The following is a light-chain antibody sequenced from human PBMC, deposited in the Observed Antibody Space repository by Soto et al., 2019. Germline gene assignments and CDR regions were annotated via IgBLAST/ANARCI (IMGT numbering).Light chain of an antibody. CDR2: KAS. CDR3: QQYNSYPWT. Sequence: DIQMTQSPSTLSASVGDRVTITCRASQSLSSWLAWYQQKPGKAPKLLIYKASSLESGVPSRFSGSGSGTEFTLTISSLQPDDFATYYCQQYNSYPWTFGQGTNVEVK. V-gene: IGKV1-5*03. J-gene: IGKJ1*01. CDR1: QSLSSW.